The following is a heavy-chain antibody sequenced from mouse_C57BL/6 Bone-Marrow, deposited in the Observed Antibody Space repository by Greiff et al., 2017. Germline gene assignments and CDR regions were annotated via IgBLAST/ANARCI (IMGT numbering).Heavy chain of an antibody. CDR3: ARHRYGSSYNAMDY. CDR2: ISNLAYSI. D-gene: IGHD1-1*01. CDR1: GFTFSDYG. V-gene: IGHV5-15*01. J-gene: IGHJ4*01. Sequence: EVKLEESGGGLVQPGGSLKLSCAASGFTFSDYGMAWVRQAPRKGPEWVAFISNLAYSIYYADTVTGRFTISRENAKNTLYLEMSSLRSEDTAMYYSARHRYGSSYNAMDYWGEGTSVTVAS.